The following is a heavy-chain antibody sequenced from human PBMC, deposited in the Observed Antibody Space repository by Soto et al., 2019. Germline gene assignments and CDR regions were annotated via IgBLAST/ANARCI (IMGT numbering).Heavy chain of an antibody. Sequence: EVQLVESGGGLVQPGGSLRLSCAASGFTFSSYWMSWVRQAPGKGLEWVANIKQDGSEKYYVDSVKGRFTISRDNSKNTLYLQMNSLRTEDTAVYYCARDPIRGKITMVRGVRNLQGGYYFDYWGQGTLVTVSS. D-gene: IGHD3-10*01. CDR3: ARDPIRGKITMVRGVRNLQGGYYFDY. CDR1: GFTFSSYW. J-gene: IGHJ4*02. V-gene: IGHV3-7*01. CDR2: IKQDGSEK.